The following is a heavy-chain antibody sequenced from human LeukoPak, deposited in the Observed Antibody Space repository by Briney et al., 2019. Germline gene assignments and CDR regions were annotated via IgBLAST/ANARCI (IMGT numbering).Heavy chain of an antibody. CDR1: GLTLSDYY. D-gene: IGHD4-23*01. Sequence: GGSLRLSCAASGLTLSDYYMSWIRQAPGKGLEWVSYISSSGNIIYYADSVKGRFTISRDNSKNTLYLQMNSLRAEDTAVYYCAKGTTTLVVTKIDYWGQGTLVTVSS. V-gene: IGHV3-11*01. CDR3: AKGTTTLVVTKIDY. J-gene: IGHJ4*02. CDR2: ISSSGNII.